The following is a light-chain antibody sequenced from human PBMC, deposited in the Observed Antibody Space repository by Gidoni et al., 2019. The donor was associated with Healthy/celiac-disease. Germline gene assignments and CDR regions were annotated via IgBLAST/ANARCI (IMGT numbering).Light chain of an antibody. CDR3: CSYAGSYTLVV. Sequence: QSALTQPRSVSGSPGQSVTISCTGTSSDVGGYNYVSWYQQHPGNAPNLMIDALSKRPSGVPDRFSGSKSGNTASLTISGLQAEDEADYYCCSYAGSYTLVVFGGGTKLTVL. CDR2: ALS. J-gene: IGLJ2*01. V-gene: IGLV2-11*01. CDR1: SSDVGGYNY.